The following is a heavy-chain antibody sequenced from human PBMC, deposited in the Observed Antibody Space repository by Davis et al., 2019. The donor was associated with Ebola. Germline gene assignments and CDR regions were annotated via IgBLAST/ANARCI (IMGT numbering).Heavy chain of an antibody. CDR3: ARRSGTVGD. CDR1: NGSVSSGTYY. CDR2: VSFSGST. Sequence: SETLSLTCTVSNGSVSSGTYYWGWIRQPPGKGLEWIGCVSFSGSTYYNPSLKSRVSISRDTSKHQFSLKLSSVTAADTAVYYCARRSGTVGDWGQGTLVTVSS. V-gene: IGHV4-39*07. D-gene: IGHD1-26*01. J-gene: IGHJ4*02.